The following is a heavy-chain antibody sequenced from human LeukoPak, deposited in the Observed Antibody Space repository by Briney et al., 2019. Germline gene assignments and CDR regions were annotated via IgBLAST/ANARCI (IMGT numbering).Heavy chain of an antibody. CDR1: GDSLNSYY. J-gene: IGHJ4*02. Sequence: SETLSLTCTVSGDSLNSYYWSWIRQPPGEGLQWIGYIFYGGSSNYNASLRSRVAISVDTSKNQFSLKLTSVTAADTAVYYCAGRAARFFDYWGQGILVTVPS. D-gene: IGHD6-25*01. CDR2: IFYGGSS. CDR3: AGRAARFFDY. V-gene: IGHV4-59*01.